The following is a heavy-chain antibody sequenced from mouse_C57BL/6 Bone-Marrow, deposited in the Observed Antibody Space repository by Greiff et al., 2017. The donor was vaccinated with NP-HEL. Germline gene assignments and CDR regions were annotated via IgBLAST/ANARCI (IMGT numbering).Heavy chain of an antibody. J-gene: IGHJ4*01. Sequence: QVQLQQPGAELVKPGASVKLSCKASGYTFTSYWMQWVKQRPGQGLEWIGEIDPSDSYTNYNQKFKGKATLTVDTSSSTAYMQLSSLTSEDSAVYYCARWGYYAMDYWGQGTSVTVSS. CDR2: IDPSDSYT. CDR1: GYTFTSYW. CDR3: ARWGYYAMDY. V-gene: IGHV1-50*01.